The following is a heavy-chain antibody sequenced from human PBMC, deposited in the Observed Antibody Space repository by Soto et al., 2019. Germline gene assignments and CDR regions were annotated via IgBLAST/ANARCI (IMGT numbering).Heavy chain of an antibody. D-gene: IGHD6-19*01. V-gene: IGHV1-69*02. CDR3: ARPIAVAGKYYYYGMDV. CDR1: GGTFSSYT. Sequence: ASVKVSCKASGGTFSSYTISWVRQAPGQGLEWMGRIIPILGIANYAQKFQGRVTITADKSTSTAYMELSSLRSEDTAVCYCARPIAVAGKYYYYGMDVRAQRTTVTVSS. J-gene: IGHJ6*02. CDR2: IIPILGIA.